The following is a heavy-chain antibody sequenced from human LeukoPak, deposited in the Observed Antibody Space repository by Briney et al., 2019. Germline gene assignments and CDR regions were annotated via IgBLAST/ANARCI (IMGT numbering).Heavy chain of an antibody. CDR2: ISAAGGSK. CDR1: GFTFTNYA. J-gene: IGHJ4*02. V-gene: IGHV3-23*01. CDR3: AKIPYYDFWGGYYYFDY. Sequence: PGGSLRLSCAASGFTFTNYAMSWVRQAPGKGLEWVSAISAAGGSKYYADSVKGRFTVSRDNSKSTLYLQMTSLRAEDTAVYYCAKIPYYDFWGGYYYFDYWGPGTLVTVSS. D-gene: IGHD3-3*01.